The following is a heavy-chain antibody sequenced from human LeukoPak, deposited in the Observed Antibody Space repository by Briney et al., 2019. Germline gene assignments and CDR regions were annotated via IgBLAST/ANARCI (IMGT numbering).Heavy chain of an antibody. J-gene: IGHJ4*02. CDR1: GFTFSTYW. Sequence: GGSLRLSCAASGFTFSTYWMSWVRQAPGKGLECVANIKEDGSEKYYVDSVKGRFTISRDDARNSLYLQMNSLRAEDTALYYCARLNRGYCYGTTCYMEPGAGHWGQGTLVTVSS. CDR2: IKEDGSEK. CDR3: ARLNRGYCYGTTCYMEPGAGH. V-gene: IGHV3-7*01. D-gene: IGHD2/OR15-2a*01.